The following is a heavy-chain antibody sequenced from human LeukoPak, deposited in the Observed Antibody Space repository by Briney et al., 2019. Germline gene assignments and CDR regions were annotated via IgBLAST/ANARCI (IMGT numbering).Heavy chain of an antibody. V-gene: IGHV3-23*01. CDR3: AKATIEQWLVKVDSFDS. Sequence: PGGTLRLSCAASGFTFNTYAMSWVRQAPGKGLEWVSSISGGGDTTNYADSVKGRFTISRDNSKNTLYLQMNSLRGEDTARYYCAKATIEQWLVKVDSFDSRGQGTLVSVSS. J-gene: IGHJ4*02. D-gene: IGHD6-19*01. CDR1: GFTFNTYA. CDR2: ISGGGDTT.